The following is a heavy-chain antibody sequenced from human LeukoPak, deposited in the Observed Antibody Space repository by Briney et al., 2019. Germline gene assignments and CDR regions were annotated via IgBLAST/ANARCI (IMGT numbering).Heavy chain of an antibody. D-gene: IGHD6-13*01. Sequence: GGSLRLSCAASGFTFSSYWMHWVRQAPGKGLVWVSRINSDGSSTSYADSVKGRFTISRDNAKNTLYLQMNSLRAEDTAVYYCARGVAAAGQRYWGQGTLVTVSS. CDR3: ARGVAAAGQRY. CDR2: INSDGSST. J-gene: IGHJ4*02. CDR1: GFTFSSYW. V-gene: IGHV3-74*01.